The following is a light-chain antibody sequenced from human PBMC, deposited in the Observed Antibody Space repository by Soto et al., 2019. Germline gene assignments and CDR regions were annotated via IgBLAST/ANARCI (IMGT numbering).Light chain of an antibody. CDR3: NTSTSSLTWV. V-gene: IGLV2-18*02. CDR2: EVS. CDR1: SSDFGTYTR. Sequence: QSVLTQPPSVSGSPGQSVTISCTGTSSDFGTYTRVSWYQQPPGAAPKLVIYEVSNRPSGVPDRFSGSRSSNTASLTISGIQAEDAADYYCNTSTSSLTWVFGGGTKITVL. J-gene: IGLJ3*02.